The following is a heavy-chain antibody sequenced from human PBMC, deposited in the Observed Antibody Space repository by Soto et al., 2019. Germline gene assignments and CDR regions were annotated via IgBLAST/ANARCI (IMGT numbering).Heavy chain of an antibody. CDR3: ARQSVVLRFLEWLSHDGMDV. J-gene: IGHJ6*02. V-gene: IGHV5-51*01. CDR2: IYPGDSDT. CDR1: GYSFTSYW. D-gene: IGHD3-3*01. Sequence: PGESLKISCKGSGYSFTSYWIGWVRQMPGKGLEWMGIIYPGDSDTRYSPSFQGQVTISADKSISTAYLQWSSLKASDTAMYCCARQSVVLRFLEWLSHDGMDVWGQGTTVTVSS.